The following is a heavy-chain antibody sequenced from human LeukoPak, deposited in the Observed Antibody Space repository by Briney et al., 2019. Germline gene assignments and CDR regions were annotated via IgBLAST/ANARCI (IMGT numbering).Heavy chain of an antibody. Sequence: GGSLRLSCAASGFTFSSYAMSWVRQAPGKGLEWVSAISGSGGSTYYADSVKGRFTISRDNSKNTLYLQMNSLRAEDTAVYYCAKLRDNSGSLLGHAFDIWGQGTMVTVSS. CDR2: ISGSGGST. J-gene: IGHJ3*02. CDR1: GFTFSSYA. CDR3: AKLRDNSGSLLGHAFDI. D-gene: IGHD1-26*01. V-gene: IGHV3-23*01.